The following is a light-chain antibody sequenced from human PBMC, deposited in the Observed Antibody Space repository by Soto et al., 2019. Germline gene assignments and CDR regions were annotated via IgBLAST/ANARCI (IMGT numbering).Light chain of an antibody. CDR3: QQYGDSPYT. J-gene: IGKJ2*01. Sequence: EIVLTQSPGTLSLSPGESATLSCRASQSVSSTYLAWYQQKLGQAPRLLIYGASSRATGIPDRFSGSGSGTDYTLTISRLEPEDFAVYYCQQYGDSPYTFGQGTKLEIK. CDR2: GAS. V-gene: IGKV3-20*01. CDR1: QSVSSTY.